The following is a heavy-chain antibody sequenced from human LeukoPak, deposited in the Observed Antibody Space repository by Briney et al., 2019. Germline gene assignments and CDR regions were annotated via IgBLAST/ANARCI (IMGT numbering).Heavy chain of an antibody. V-gene: IGHV3-21*01. J-gene: IGHJ4*02. Sequence: GGSLRLSCAASEFTFSTYSMNWVRQAPGKGLEWVSSISSGGSYIYYADSVKGRFTISRDNAKNSLYLQMNSLRAEDTAVYYCATGGDFWSDRQPFDYWGQGTLVTVSS. D-gene: IGHD3-3*01. CDR2: ISSGGSYI. CDR1: EFTFSTYS. CDR3: ATGGDFWSDRQPFDY.